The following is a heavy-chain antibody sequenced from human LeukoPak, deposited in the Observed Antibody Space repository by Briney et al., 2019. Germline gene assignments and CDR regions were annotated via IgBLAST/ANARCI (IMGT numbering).Heavy chain of an antibody. CDR1: GYTFTSYD. Sequence: ASVKVSCKASGYTFTSYDINWVRQATGQGLEWMGWMNPNSGNTGYAQKFQGRVTMTRNTSISTAYMELSSLRSEDTAVYYCARGLRVRDYVWGSYRYAGWFDPWGQGTLVTVSS. CDR2: MNPNSGNT. J-gene: IGHJ5*02. D-gene: IGHD3-16*02. CDR3: ARGLRVRDYVWGSYRYAGWFDP. V-gene: IGHV1-8*01.